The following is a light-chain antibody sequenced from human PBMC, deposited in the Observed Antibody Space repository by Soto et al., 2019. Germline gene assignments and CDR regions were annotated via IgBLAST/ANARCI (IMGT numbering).Light chain of an antibody. Sequence: DIQLTHSPSTLSASVGDRVIITCRASQSIRSWLASYQHKPGKAPNLLIYEASTLKSGVPSRFSGSGSGTEFTLTISSLQPDDFATYYCQQYDNDSWTFGQGTKVEIK. CDR2: EAS. J-gene: IGKJ1*01. V-gene: IGKV1-5*03. CDR1: QSIRSW. CDR3: QQYDNDSWT.